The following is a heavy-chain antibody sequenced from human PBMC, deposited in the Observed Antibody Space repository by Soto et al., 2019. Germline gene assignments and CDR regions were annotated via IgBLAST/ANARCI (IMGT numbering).Heavy chain of an antibody. CDR2: ISYDGSNK. V-gene: IGHV3-30-3*01. D-gene: IGHD6-13*01. CDR1: GFTFSSYA. J-gene: IGHJ4*02. CDR3: ARDFNNCIAAAGTVLDY. Sequence: QVQLVESGGGVVQPGRSLRLSCAASGFTFSSYAMHWVRQAPGKGLEWVAVISYDGSNKYYADSVKGRVTISRDNSKNTLYLQMNSLGSEDTAVYYCARDFNNCIAAAGTVLDYWGQGTLVTVSS.